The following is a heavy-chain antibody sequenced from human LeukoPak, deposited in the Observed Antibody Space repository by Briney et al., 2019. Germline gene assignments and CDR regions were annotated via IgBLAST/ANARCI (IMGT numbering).Heavy chain of an antibody. CDR1: GGSVSSGSFY. Sequence: SETPSLTCTVSGGSVSSGSFYWSWIRQPAGKGLEWIGRIYMSGSTNYNPSLKSRVTISIDTSKNQFSLKLSSVTAADTAVYYCARTAWFGELGNWFDPWGQGTLVTVSS. CDR2: IYMSGST. V-gene: IGHV4-61*02. J-gene: IGHJ5*02. CDR3: ARTAWFGELGNWFDP. D-gene: IGHD3-10*01.